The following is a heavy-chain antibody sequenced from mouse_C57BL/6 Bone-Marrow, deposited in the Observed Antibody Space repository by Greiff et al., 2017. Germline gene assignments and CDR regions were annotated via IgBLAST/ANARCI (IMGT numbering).Heavy chain of an antibody. J-gene: IGHJ2*01. CDR3: ARGPFYYYGSSEDFDN. CDR2: IDPSDSYT. D-gene: IGHD1-1*01. Sequence: VQLQQPGAELVKPGASVKLSCKASGYTFTSYWMQWVKQRPGQGLEWIGEIDPSDSYTNYNQKFKGKATLTVDTSSSTAYMQLSSLTSEDSAVYYCARGPFYYYGSSEDFDNWGQGTTLTVSS. CDR1: GYTFTSYW. V-gene: IGHV1-50*01.